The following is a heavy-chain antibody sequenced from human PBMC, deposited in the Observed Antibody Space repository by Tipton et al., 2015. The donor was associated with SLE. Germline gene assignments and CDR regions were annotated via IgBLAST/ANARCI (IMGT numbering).Heavy chain of an antibody. Sequence: SLRLSCAASGFTFSTYDMHWVRHVTGRGLEWVAAIGSVGDTFYVDSVQGRFTISRENGKNSLYLQMNNLRAGDTAVYYCAREGYSDALRAFDLWGQGTMVTVS. D-gene: IGHD5-18*01. CDR2: IGSVGDT. CDR1: GFTFSTYD. J-gene: IGHJ3*01. V-gene: IGHV3-13*01. CDR3: AREGYSDALRAFDL.